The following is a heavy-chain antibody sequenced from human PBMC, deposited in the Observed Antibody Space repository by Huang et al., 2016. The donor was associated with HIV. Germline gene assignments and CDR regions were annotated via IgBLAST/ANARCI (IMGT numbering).Heavy chain of an antibody. CDR3: ARQWTILEWLLGLDV. CDR2: VNDSGAN. V-gene: IGHV4-34*02. D-gene: IGHD3-3*01. Sequence: QMRLQQRGAGLLKPSETLSLTCGVSGGSFTGNYLTWIRQAPGKGLEWIGEVNDSGANNYNPSLNGRVTISLDKSNRELSLNLRAVTAADTAVYYCARQWTILEWLLGLDVWGQGTTVIVSS. J-gene: IGHJ6*02. CDR1: GGSFTGNY.